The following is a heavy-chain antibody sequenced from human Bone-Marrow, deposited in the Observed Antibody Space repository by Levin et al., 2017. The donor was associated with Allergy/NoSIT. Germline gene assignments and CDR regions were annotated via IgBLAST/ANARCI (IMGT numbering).Heavy chain of an antibody. V-gene: IGHV4-38-2*01. CDR2: IYHSGST. CDR1: GYSISSGYY. Sequence: GSLRLSCAVSGYSISSGYYWGWIRQPPGKGLEWIGSIYHSGSTYYNPSLKSRVTISVDTSKNQFSLKLSSVTAADTAVYYCARVGYCSSTSGYEAFDYWGQGTLVTVSS. CDR3: ARVGYCSSTSGYEAFDY. J-gene: IGHJ4*02. D-gene: IGHD2-2*01.